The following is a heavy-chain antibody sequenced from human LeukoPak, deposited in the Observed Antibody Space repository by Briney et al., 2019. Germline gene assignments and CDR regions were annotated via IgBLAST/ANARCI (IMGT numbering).Heavy chain of an antibody. Sequence: GGSLRLSCAASGFTFSSYAMHWVRQAPGKGLEWVAVISYDGSNKYYADSVKGRFTTSRDNSKNTLYLQMNSLRAEDTAVYYCARGYPFDYWGQGTLVTVSS. V-gene: IGHV3-30-3*01. CDR1: GFTFSSYA. CDR2: ISYDGSNK. CDR3: ARGYPFDY. D-gene: IGHD2-15*01. J-gene: IGHJ4*02.